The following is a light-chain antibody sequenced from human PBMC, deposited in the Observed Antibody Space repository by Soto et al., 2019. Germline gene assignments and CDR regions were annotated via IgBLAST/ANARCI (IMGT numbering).Light chain of an antibody. CDR2: GAS. V-gene: IGKV3-15*01. CDR1: QSVSSN. J-gene: IGKJ1*01. CDR3: QQYLNWPPWT. Sequence: EIVMTQSPATLSVSPGERATLSCRASQSVSSNLAWYQQKPGQAPRLLIYGASTRATGIPARFSGSGSGPEFTLTISSLQSEDFAVYYCQQYLNWPPWTFGQGNKVEIK.